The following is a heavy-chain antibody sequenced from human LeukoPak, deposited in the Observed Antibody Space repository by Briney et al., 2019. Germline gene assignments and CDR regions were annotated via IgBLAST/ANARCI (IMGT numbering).Heavy chain of an antibody. J-gene: IGHJ5*02. Sequence: GGSLRLSCAASGFTFSSYAMSWVRQAPGKGLEWVSAISGSGGSTYYADSVKGRFTISRDNSKNTLYLQMNSLRAEDTAVYYCAKCGSSGWYEGWFDPWGQGTLVTVSS. D-gene: IGHD6-19*01. CDR1: GFTFSSYA. CDR3: AKCGSSGWYEGWFDP. V-gene: IGHV3-23*01. CDR2: ISGSGGST.